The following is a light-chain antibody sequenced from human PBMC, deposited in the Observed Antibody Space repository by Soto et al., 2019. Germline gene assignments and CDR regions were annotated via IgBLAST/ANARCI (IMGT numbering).Light chain of an antibody. CDR1: HSVGTK. CDR3: QQYDNWPPWT. CDR2: DAS. Sequence: EIVITQSPATLSVSPGETATLSCRASHSVGTKLAWYQQRPGQAPRLLISDASTRATEIPARFSGSGSGTEFTLTISSLQPEDVAVYYCQQYDNWPPWTFGQGTKVDIK. V-gene: IGKV3-15*01. J-gene: IGKJ1*01.